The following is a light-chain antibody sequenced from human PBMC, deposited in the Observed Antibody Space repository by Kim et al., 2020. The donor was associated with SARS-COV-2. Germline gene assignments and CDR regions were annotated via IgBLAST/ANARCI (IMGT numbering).Light chain of an antibody. V-gene: IGKV1-5*03. CDR3: QQNSTFPIT. CDR1: QTISYW. Sequence: DIQMTQSPSTLSASVGDRVTITCRASQTISYWLAWYQQKPGKAPKLLIYKTYSLESGVPSRFSGGGSGTEFTLTISSLQPVDIATYYCQQNSTFPITFGEGTRLEIK. J-gene: IGKJ5*01. CDR2: KTY.